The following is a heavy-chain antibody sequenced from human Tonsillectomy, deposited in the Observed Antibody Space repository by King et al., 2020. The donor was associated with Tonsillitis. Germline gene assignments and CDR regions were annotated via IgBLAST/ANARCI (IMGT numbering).Heavy chain of an antibody. V-gene: IGHV1-69*01. CDR2: IIPIFGTA. CDR1: GGTFSRNA. J-gene: IGHJ6*03. CDR3: ARNPWDSSGWPYYFYYMDV. D-gene: IGHD6-19*01. Sequence: MQLVQSGAEVKKPGSSVKVSCKASGGTFSRNAISWVRQAPGQGLEWMGGIIPIFGTANFAQKFQGRVTITADESTSTAYMDLNSLRSEDTAVYYCARNPWDSSGWPYYFYYMDVWGKGTTVTVSS.